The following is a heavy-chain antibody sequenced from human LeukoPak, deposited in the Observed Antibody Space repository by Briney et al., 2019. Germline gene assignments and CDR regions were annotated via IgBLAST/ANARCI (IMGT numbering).Heavy chain of an antibody. Sequence: PSETLSLTCTVSGGSISSYYWSWIRQPPGKGLEWIGYIYYSGSTNYNPSLKSRVTISVDTSKNQFSLKLSSVTAADTAVYYCARGIVAAGRGGSDWFDPWGQGTLVAVSS. CDR1: GGSISSYY. CDR2: IYYSGST. J-gene: IGHJ5*02. CDR3: ARGIVAAGRGGSDWFDP. V-gene: IGHV4-59*01. D-gene: IGHD6-13*01.